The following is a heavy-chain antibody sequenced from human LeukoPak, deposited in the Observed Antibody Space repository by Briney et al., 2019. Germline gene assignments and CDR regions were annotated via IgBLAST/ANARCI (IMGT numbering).Heavy chain of an antibody. V-gene: IGHV3-74*01. CDR2: IRSDGTIT. CDR3: TTAGDMTVIVVGYDAFDI. Sequence: GGSLRLSCAASGFTFSRYWMHWVRQAPGKGLVWVARIRSDGTITSYADSVKGRFTISRDNAKNTLYLQMNSLRAEDTAVYYCTTAGDMTVIVVGYDAFDIWGQGTMVTVSS. CDR1: GFTFSRYW. J-gene: IGHJ3*02. D-gene: IGHD3-22*01.